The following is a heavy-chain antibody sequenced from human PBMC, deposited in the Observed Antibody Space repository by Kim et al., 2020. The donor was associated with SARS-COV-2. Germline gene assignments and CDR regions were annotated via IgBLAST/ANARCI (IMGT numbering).Heavy chain of an antibody. Sequence: ADSVKGRFTISRDNPKNSMFLQMNSMRAEDTATYYCVRDLGEDAHTDVFDLWGQGTMITVS. CDR3: VRDLGEDAHTDVFDL. D-gene: IGHD3-3*01. J-gene: IGHJ3*01. V-gene: IGHV3-30*07.